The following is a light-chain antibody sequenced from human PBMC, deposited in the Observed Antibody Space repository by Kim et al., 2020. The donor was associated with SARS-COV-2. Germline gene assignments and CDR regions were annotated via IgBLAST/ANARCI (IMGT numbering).Light chain of an antibody. J-gene: IGKJ1*01. V-gene: IGKV1-12*01. Sequence: DIQMTQSPSSVSSSVGDRITITCRASQGISSWLAWYQQKPGNAPKLLISAASSLQSGVPSRFSGSGSGTEFTLTISSLQPEDFATYYCNQAESFPWTFGQGTKVDIK. CDR3: NQAESFPWT. CDR2: AAS. CDR1: QGISSW.